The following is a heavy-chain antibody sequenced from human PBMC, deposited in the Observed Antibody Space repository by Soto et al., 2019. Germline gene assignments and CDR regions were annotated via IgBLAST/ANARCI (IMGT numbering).Heavy chain of an antibody. CDR3: ACDSNYYDSRVFLY. V-gene: IGHV1-8*01. Sequence: GASVKVSCKASGYTFTSYDINWVRQATGQGLEWMGWMNPNSGNTGYAQKFQGRVTMTRNTSTSTAYMELSRLRSEDTAVYYCACDSNYYDSRVFLYWGQGTLVTVSS. CDR2: MNPNSGNT. D-gene: IGHD3-22*01. CDR1: GYTFTSYD. J-gene: IGHJ4*02.